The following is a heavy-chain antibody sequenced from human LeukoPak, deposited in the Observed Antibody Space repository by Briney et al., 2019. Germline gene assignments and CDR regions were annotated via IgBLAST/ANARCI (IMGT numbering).Heavy chain of an antibody. J-gene: IGHJ4*02. CDR3: AKDGPYDYVWGSYRSGY. D-gene: IGHD3-16*02. V-gene: IGHV3-23*01. CDR2: ISGSGGST. CDR1: GFTFSSYA. Sequence: GGSLRLSCAASGFTFSSYAMSWVRQAPGKGLEWVSAISGSGGSTYYADSVKGRFTISRDNSKNTLYLQMNSPRAEDTAVYYCAKDGPYDYVWGSYRSGYWGQGTLVTVSS.